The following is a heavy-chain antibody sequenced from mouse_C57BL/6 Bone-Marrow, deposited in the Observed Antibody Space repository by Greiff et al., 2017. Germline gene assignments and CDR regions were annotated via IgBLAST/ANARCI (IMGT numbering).Heavy chain of an antibody. CDR3: GRASHTTAYAMDY. CDR2: ISNLANSI. V-gene: IGHV5-15*01. J-gene: IGHJ4*01. D-gene: IGHD1-2*01. Sequence: EVMLVESGGGLVQPGGSLKLSCAASGFTFSDYGMAWVRQAPRKGPEWVAFISNLANSIYYADTVTGRFTISRANAKNTLYLEMSSMRSEDTAMYYCGRASHTTAYAMDYWGQGTSVTVSS. CDR1: GFTFSDYG.